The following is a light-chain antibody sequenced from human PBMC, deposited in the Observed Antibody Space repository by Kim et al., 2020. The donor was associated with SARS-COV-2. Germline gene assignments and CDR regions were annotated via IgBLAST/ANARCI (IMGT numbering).Light chain of an antibody. CDR2: GAS. CDR1: QSVSSSY. J-gene: IGKJ3*01. V-gene: IGKV3-20*01. CDR3: QQYGSSPFT. Sequence: YPAERATLSCRASQSVSSSYFAWYQQKPGQAPRLLIYGASSRATGIPDRFSGSGSGTDFTLPISRLEPEDFAVYYCQQYGSSPFTFGPGTKVDIK.